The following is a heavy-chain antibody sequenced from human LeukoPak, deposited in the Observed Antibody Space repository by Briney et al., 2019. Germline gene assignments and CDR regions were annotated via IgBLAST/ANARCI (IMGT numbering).Heavy chain of an antibody. CDR2: IYYSGST. V-gene: IGHV4-59*01. CDR1: DGSISSYY. CDR3: ASFYCSGGSCYQYYYYYYMDV. J-gene: IGHJ6*03. Sequence: PSETLSLTCAVSDGSISSYYWSWIRQPPGKGLEWIGYIYYSGSTNYNPSLKSRVTISVDTSKNQFSLKLSSVTAADTAVYYCASFYCSGGSCYQYYYYYYMDVWGKGTTVTISS. D-gene: IGHD2-15*01.